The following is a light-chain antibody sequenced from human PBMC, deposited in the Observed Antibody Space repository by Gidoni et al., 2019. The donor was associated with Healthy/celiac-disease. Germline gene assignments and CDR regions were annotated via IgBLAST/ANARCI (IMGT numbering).Light chain of an antibody. V-gene: IGKV4-1*01. CDR2: WAS. CDR1: QSVLYSSNNKNY. CDR3: QQYYSPPAFT. J-gene: IGKJ4*01. Sequence: DIVMTQSPDSLAVSLDERATINCTSSQSVLYSSNNKNYLAWYQQKPGQPPKLLISWASTRESGVPDLFSGSGSGTDFTLTISSLQAEDVAVYYCQQYYSPPAFTFGGGTKVEIK.